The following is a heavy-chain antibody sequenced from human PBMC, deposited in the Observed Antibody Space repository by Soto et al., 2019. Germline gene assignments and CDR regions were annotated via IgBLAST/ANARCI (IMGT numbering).Heavy chain of an antibody. V-gene: IGHV4-59*01. D-gene: IGHD6-13*01. Sequence: SETLSLTCTVSGGAISFYNWNWIRQSPGKGLEWIGYSYSSGSTNYNPSLESRVTISVDTPKNQFSLQLTYMTAADTAVYYCARGDSTTHGDSFDIWGQGTMVTVSS. CDR2: SYSSGST. CDR1: GGAISFYN. CDR3: ARGDSTTHGDSFDI. J-gene: IGHJ3*02.